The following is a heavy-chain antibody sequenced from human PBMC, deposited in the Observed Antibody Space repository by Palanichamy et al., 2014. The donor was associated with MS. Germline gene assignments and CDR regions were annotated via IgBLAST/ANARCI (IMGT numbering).Heavy chain of an antibody. CDR2: ISTYNGNT. Sequence: QVQLVQSGAEVKEPGASVRVSCKASGYTFSSYGISWARQAPGQGLEWMGWISTYNGNTKYAQKFQDRVTMTTDTSTTTAHMDLRSLRSDDSAVYFCARDIGPVPGDYYYGLDVWGQGTTVTVPS. CDR1: GYTFSSYG. CDR3: ARDIGPVPGDYYYGLDV. D-gene: IGHD3-10*01. J-gene: IGHJ6*02. V-gene: IGHV1-18*04.